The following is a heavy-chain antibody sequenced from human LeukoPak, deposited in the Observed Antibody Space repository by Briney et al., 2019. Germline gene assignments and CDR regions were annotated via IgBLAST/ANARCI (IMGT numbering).Heavy chain of an antibody. D-gene: IGHD5-18*01. J-gene: IGHJ4*02. CDR1: GFTFSSYA. Sequence: PGGSLRLSCAASGFTFSSYAMHWVRQAPGKGLEWVAVISYDGSNKYYADSVKGRFTISRDNSKNTLYLQMNSLRAEDTAVCYCAREAGIQLWSKLFDYWGQGTLVTVSS. CDR3: AREAGIQLWSKLFDY. CDR2: ISYDGSNK. V-gene: IGHV3-30-3*01.